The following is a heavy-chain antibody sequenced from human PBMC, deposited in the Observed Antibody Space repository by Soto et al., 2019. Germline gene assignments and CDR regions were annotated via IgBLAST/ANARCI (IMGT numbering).Heavy chain of an antibody. J-gene: IGHJ4*02. Sequence: EVQLVESGGGLVQPGGPLRLSCAASGLTFSSYWMHWVRQAPGKGLVWVSRINSDGSSADYADSVKGRFTISRDKAKNTLYLEMNSLRAEDTAVYYCAIFWGRVDYWGQGTLVSVSS. CDR2: INSDGSSA. D-gene: IGHD3-16*01. V-gene: IGHV3-74*01. CDR3: AIFWGRVDY. CDR1: GLTFSSYW.